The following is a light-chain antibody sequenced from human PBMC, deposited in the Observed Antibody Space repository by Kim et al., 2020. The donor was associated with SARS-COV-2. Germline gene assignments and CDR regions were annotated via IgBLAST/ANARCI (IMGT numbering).Light chain of an antibody. CDR1: SSNIGNNA. J-gene: IGLJ2*01. V-gene: IGLV1-44*01. CDR3: AVWDDSLSGREV. Sequence: QRVTISCSGNSSNIGNNAVNWYRQLPGTAPKLLMYSNNQRPSGVPDRFSGSKSGTSASLAISGLQSEDEADYYCAVWDDSLSGREVFGGGTQLTVL. CDR2: SNN.